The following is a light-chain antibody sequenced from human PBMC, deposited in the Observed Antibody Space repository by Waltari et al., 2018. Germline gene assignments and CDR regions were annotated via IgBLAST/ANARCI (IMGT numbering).Light chain of an antibody. V-gene: IGKV3-20*01. CDR3: QHYVRLPAT. CDR2: GAS. J-gene: IGKJ1*01. Sequence: EIVLTQSPGTLSLSPGERATLSCRASQSVSRTLAWYQQKTGQAPKLLIYGASIRAPGIPDRFTGSGSGTDFSLTISSLEPEDFAIYFCQHYVRLPATFGQGTKVEIK. CDR1: QSVSRT.